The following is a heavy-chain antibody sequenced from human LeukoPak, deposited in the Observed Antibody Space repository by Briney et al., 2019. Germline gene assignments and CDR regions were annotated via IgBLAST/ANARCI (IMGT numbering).Heavy chain of an antibody. CDR3: AKDELRYFDWPYYFDY. Sequence: GGSLRLSCAASGFTFSSYAMSWVRQAPGKGLEWVSAISGSGGSTYYADSVKGRFTISRDNSKNTLYLQMNSLRAEDTAVYYCAKDELRYFDWPYYFDYWGQGTLVTVSS. CDR1: GFTFSSYA. V-gene: IGHV3-23*01. D-gene: IGHD3-9*01. J-gene: IGHJ4*02. CDR2: ISGSGGST.